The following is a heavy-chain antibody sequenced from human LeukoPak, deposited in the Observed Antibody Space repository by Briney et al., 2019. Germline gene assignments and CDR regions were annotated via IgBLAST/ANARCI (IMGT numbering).Heavy chain of an antibody. D-gene: IGHD5-12*01. CDR2: MHYSGSS. V-gene: IGHV4-59*01. Sequence: SETLSLTCTVSGGSISTFYWSWIRRPPGKGLDWIGYMHYSGSSNYNPSLKSRVTISLDTSKNQVSLKLTSVTPADSAMYYCARAHRGYDYELYYYYYYMDVWGKGTTVTVSS. CDR3: ARAHRGYDYELYYYYYYMDV. J-gene: IGHJ6*03. CDR1: GGSISTFY.